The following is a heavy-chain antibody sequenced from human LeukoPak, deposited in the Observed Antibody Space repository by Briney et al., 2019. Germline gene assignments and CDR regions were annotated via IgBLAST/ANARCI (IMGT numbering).Heavy chain of an antibody. CDR2: IIPILGIA. D-gene: IGHD2-21*02. V-gene: IGHV1-69*04. J-gene: IGHJ4*02. Sequence: ASVKVSCKASGGTFISYAISWVRQAPGQGLEWMGRIIPILGIANYAQKFQGRVTITADKSTSTAYMELSSLRSEDTAVYYCTGGGDFSSFDYWGQGTLVTVSS. CDR1: GGTFISYA. CDR3: TGGGDFSSFDY.